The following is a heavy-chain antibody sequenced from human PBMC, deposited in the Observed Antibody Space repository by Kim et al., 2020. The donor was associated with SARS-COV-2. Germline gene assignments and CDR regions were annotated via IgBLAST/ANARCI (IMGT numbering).Heavy chain of an antibody. CDR1: GGTFSSYA. CDR2: IIPIFGTA. V-gene: IGHV1-69*06. Sequence: SVKVSCKASGGTFSSYAISWVRQAPGQGLEWMGGIIPIFGTANYAQKFQGRVTITADKSTSTAYMELSSLRSEDTAVYYCARVDSGSYYSWFDPWGQGTLVTVSS. CDR3: ARVDSGSYYSWFDP. J-gene: IGHJ5*02. D-gene: IGHD1-26*01.